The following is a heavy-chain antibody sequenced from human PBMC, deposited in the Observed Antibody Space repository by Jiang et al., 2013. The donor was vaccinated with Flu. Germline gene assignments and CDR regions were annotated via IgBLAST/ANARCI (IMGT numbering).Heavy chain of an antibody. D-gene: IGHD6-19*01. Sequence: SGAEVKKPGSSVKVSCKASGGTFSSYAISWVRQAPGQGLEWMGRIIPILGIANYAQKFQGRVTITADKSTSTAYMELSSLRSEDTAVYYCARGVEGDSSGWDDYWGQGTLVTVSS. J-gene: IGHJ4*02. CDR2: IIPILGIA. CDR3: ARGVEGDSSGWDDY. V-gene: IGHV1-69*04. CDR1: GGTFSSYA.